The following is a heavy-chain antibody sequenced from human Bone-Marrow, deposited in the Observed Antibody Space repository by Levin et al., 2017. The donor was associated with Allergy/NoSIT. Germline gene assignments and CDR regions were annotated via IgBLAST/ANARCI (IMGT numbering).Heavy chain of an antibody. CDR1: GYSFTTYA. Sequence: GESLKISCKASGYSFTTYAMNWVRQAPGQGLEWMGWIHTDNGNPTYVQGFTGRFVFSVDTSVSTAYLQIYSLKTEDTAIYYCAKAAVYCIDHSCNGDHWGQGTLVTVSS. D-gene: IGHD5-12*01. CDR3: AKAAVYCIDHSCNGDH. CDR2: IHTDNGNP. J-gene: IGHJ4*02. V-gene: IGHV7-4-1*01.